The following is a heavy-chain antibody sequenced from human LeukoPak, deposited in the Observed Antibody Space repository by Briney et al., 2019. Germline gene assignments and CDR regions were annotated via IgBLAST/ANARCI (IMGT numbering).Heavy chain of an antibody. CDR1: GYSISSDNY. Sequence: SETLSFTCAVPGYSISSDNYWVWIRQPPGQGLEWTGGIYHSGSTYYNPSLKSRVTMSVDTSKNQFSLKLSSVTAADTAVYYCARAPRDSSSSNYMRRFDYWGQGTLVTVSS. CDR3: ARAPRDSSSSNYMRRFDY. V-gene: IGHV4-38-2*01. CDR2: IYHSGST. D-gene: IGHD3-22*01. J-gene: IGHJ4*02.